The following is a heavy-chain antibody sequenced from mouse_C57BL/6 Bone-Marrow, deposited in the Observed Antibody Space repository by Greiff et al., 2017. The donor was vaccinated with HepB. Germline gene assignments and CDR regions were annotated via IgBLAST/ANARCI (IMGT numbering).Heavy chain of an antibody. CDR3: ARPPTAQATSFDY. CDR1: GYTFTSYW. Sequence: QVQLQQPGAELVKPGASVKLSCKASGYTFTSYWMHWVKQRPGQGLEWIGMIHPNSGSTNYNEKFKSKATLTVDKSSSTAYMQLSSLTSEDSAVYYCARPPTAQATSFDYWGQGTTLTVSS. D-gene: IGHD3-2*02. J-gene: IGHJ2*01. CDR2: IHPNSGST. V-gene: IGHV1-64*01.